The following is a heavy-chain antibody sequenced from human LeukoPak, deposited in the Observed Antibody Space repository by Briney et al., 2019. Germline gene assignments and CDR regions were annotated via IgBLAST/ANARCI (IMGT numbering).Heavy chain of an antibody. J-gene: IGHJ4*02. CDR1: GGSISSSSYF. CDR3: ARQMNTVTADY. V-gene: IGHV4-39*01. Sequence: SGTLSLTCTVSGGSISSSSYFWGWIRQPPGKGLEWIGSIFYSGSTYYNPSLNGRVTISIDTSKNQFSLRLNSVTAADTAVYYCARQMNTVTADYWGQGTLVTVSS. CDR2: IFYSGST. D-gene: IGHD4-17*01.